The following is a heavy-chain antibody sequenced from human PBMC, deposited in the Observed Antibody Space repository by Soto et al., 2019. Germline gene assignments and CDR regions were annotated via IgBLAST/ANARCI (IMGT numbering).Heavy chain of an antibody. V-gene: IGHV4-34*01. CDR2: INHSGST. J-gene: IGHJ5*02. CDR1: GGSFSGYY. D-gene: IGHD3-10*01. CDR3: SSGFSYYYGSGSQSEYNWFDP. Sequence: SETLSLTCAVYGGSFSGYYWSWIRQPPGKGLERIGEINHSGSTNYNPSLKSRVTISVDTSKNQFSLKLSSVTAADTAVYYCSSGFSYYYGSGSQSEYNWFDPWGQGTLVTVSS.